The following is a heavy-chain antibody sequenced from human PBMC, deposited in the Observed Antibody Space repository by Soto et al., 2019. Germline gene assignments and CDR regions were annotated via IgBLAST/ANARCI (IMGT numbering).Heavy chain of an antibody. V-gene: IGHV3-21*01. CDR3: AREGDNSNYGYYGMDV. Sequence: GGSLRLSCAASGFTFSSYSMNWVRQSPGKGLEWVSSISSSSSYIYYADSVKGRFTISRDNAKNSLYLQMNSLRAEDTAVYYCAREGDNSNYGYYGMDVWGQGTTVTVSS. J-gene: IGHJ6*02. CDR1: GFTFSSYS. D-gene: IGHD4-4*01. CDR2: ISSSSSYI.